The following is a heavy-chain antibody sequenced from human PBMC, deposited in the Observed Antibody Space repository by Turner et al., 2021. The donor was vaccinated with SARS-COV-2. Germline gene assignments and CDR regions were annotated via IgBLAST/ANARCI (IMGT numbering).Heavy chain of an antibody. J-gene: IGHJ4*02. CDR3: AKITGTTTGDY. V-gene: IGHV3-30*18. CDR2: ISYDGSNK. CDR1: RFTFSSYG. D-gene: IGHD1-7*01. Sequence: VQLVESGGGVVQPGRSLRLSCAAPRFTFSSYGMNWVRQAPGKGVGWVAVISYDGSNKFYAASVKGRFTISRDDSKNTLYLQMNSLRAEDTAVYYCAKITGTTTGDYWGQGTLVTVSS.